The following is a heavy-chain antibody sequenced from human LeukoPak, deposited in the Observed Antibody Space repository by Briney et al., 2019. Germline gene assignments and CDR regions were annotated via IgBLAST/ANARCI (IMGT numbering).Heavy chain of an antibody. Sequence: ASVKVSCKSSGYAFTSYHIHWMRQAPGQGLGWMGIIIPSRGSTTYAQKFQGRVTMTRDTSTSTVYMELSSLTPDDTAVYFCARSDYNDYRGLGFWGQGTLVTVSS. CDR1: GYAFTSYH. CDR3: ARSDYNDYRGLGF. CDR2: IIPSRGST. D-gene: IGHD4-11*01. V-gene: IGHV1-46*01. J-gene: IGHJ4*02.